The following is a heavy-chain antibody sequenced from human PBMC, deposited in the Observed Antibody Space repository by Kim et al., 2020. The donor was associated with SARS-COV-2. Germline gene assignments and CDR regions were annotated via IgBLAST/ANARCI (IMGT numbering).Heavy chain of an antibody. CDR3: ATVTSGSRGWFEYFQH. CDR2: IRNSGGST. V-gene: IGHV3-23*01. CDR1: GFTFNNYA. Sequence: GGSLRLSCAASGFTFNNYAMSWVRQAPGKGLEWVSDIRNSGGSTQYADSVKGRFSISRDNSKNTLYLQMHSLRAEDTAVYYCATVTSGSRGWFEYFQHWGQGTLVTVSS. J-gene: IGHJ1*01. D-gene: IGHD6-19*01.